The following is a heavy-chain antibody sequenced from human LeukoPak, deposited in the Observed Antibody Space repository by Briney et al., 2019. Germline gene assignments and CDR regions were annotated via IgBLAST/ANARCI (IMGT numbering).Heavy chain of an antibody. CDR2: ISYDGTNQ. CDR1: GFSFSSYA. V-gene: IGHV3-30-3*01. D-gene: IGHD2-8*01. Sequence: GGSLRLSCAASGFSFSSYAFHWVRQAPGKGLEWVAVISYDGTNQYYADSVKGRFTISRDNSKNTVYLQMYSLRVEDTARYYCARDVTEPVFYDTWGQGTLASVSS. J-gene: IGHJ4*02. CDR3: ARDVTEPVFYDT.